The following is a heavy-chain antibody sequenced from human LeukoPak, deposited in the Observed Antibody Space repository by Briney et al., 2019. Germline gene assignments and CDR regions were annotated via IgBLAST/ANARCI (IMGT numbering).Heavy chain of an antibody. CDR2: IWYDGSNK. CDR1: GFTFSSYG. CDR3: ARDGLGFGELADAFDI. D-gene: IGHD3-10*01. V-gene: IGHV3-33*01. Sequence: GGSLRLSCAAPGFTFSSYGMHWVRQAPGKGLEWVAVIWYDGSNKYYADSVKGRFTISRDNSKNTLYLQMNSLRAEDTAVYYCARDGLGFGELADAFDIWGQGTMVTVSS. J-gene: IGHJ3*02.